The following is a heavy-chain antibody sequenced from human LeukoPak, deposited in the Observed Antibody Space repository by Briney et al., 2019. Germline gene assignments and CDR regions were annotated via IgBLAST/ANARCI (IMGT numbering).Heavy chain of an antibody. CDR1: GFTISSSW. J-gene: IGHJ5*02. CDR3: ARDES. CDR2: INQEGSEK. V-gene: IGHV3-7*01. Sequence: GGSLRLSCSASGFTISSSWMSWVRQAPGKGLEWVANINQEGSEKYYVDSVKGRFTISRDNAKNSLYLQMNSLRAEDTAVYYCARDESWGQGTLVTVSS.